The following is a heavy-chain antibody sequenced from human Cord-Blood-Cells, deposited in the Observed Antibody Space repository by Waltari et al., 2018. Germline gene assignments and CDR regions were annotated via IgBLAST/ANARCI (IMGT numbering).Heavy chain of an antibody. V-gene: IGHV3-23*01. D-gene: IGHD3-9*01. Sequence: SCAASGFTFSSYAMSWVRPAPGKGLEWVSAISGSGGSTYYADSVKGRFTISRDNSKNTLYLQMNSLRAEDTAVYYCAKGHYDILTGYSYFDYWGQGTLVTVSS. CDR3: AKGHYDILTGYSYFDY. J-gene: IGHJ4*02. CDR1: GFTFSSYA. CDR2: ISGSGGST.